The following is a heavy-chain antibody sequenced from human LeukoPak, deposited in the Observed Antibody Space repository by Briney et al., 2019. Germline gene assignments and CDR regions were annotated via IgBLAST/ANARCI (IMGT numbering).Heavy chain of an antibody. V-gene: IGHV3-21*01. D-gene: IGHD2-2*01. CDR3: AREYAGDCSSTSCYYHREYYFD. J-gene: IGHJ4*01. Sequence: PGGSLGLSCGASGFTFSSYAMSWVRQAPGKGLEWVSSISSSSSYIYYADSVKGRFTISRDNAKNSLYLQMNSLRAEDTAVYYCAREYAGDCSSTSCYYHREYYFD. CDR1: GFTFSSYA. CDR2: ISSSSSYI.